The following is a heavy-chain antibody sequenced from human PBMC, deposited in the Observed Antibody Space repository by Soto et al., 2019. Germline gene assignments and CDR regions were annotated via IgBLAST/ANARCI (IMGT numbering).Heavy chain of an antibody. CDR2: INHSGST. V-gene: IGHV4-34*01. CDR1: GGSFSGSY. D-gene: IGHD6-13*01. CDR3: ARGRVKQQLVGPFSFFDY. Sequence: PXETLSLTCAVDGGSFSGSYWSWIRQPPGKGLEWIGEINHSGSTNYNPSLKSRVTISVDTSKNQFSLKLSSVTAADTAVYYCARGRVKQQLVGPFSFFDYWGQGTLVTVSS. J-gene: IGHJ4*02.